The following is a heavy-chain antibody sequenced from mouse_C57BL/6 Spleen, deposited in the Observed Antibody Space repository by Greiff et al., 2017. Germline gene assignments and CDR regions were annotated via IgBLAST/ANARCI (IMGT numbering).Heavy chain of an antibody. V-gene: IGHV1-52*01. CDR3: ARGGYDGYSRFDY. J-gene: IGHJ2*01. CDR2: IDPSDSET. CDR1: GYTFTSYW. Sequence: QVQLQQPGAELVRPGSSVKLSCKASGYTFTSYWMHWVKQRPIQGLEWIGNIDPSDSETHYNQKFKDKATLTAAKSSSTAYMQLSSLTSEDSAVYYCARGGYDGYSRFDYWGQGTTLTVSS. D-gene: IGHD2-3*01.